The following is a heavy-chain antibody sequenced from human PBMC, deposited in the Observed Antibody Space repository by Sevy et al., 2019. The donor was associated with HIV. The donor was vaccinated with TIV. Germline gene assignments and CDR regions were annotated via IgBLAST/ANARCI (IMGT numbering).Heavy chain of an antibody. CDR1: GFTFSKYW. V-gene: IGHV3-7*01. CDR3: ARVIDYGELGNWFDP. Sequence: GGSLRLSCAASGFTFSKYWMSWVRQAPGKGLEWVANIKPDGSDKYYVGSLKGRFTIYRDNAKNSLYLEMNNLGAEDTAVYCCARVIDYGELGNWFDPWGQGTLVTVSS. CDR2: IKPDGSDK. D-gene: IGHD4-17*01. J-gene: IGHJ5*02.